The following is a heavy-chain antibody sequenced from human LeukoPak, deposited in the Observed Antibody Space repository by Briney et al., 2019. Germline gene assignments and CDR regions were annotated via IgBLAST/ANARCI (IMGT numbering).Heavy chain of an antibody. CDR2: IWYDGSNK. J-gene: IGHJ4*02. V-gene: IGHV3-33*08. D-gene: IGHD3-22*01. CDR3: ARGPYYYDSSGYDY. CDR1: GFSFSTQR. Sequence: PGGSLRLSCATSGFSFSTQRMHWVRQAPGKGLEWVAVIWYDGSNKYYADSVKGRFTISRDNSKNTLYLQMNSLRAEDTAVYYCARGPYYYDSSGYDYWGQGTLVTVSS.